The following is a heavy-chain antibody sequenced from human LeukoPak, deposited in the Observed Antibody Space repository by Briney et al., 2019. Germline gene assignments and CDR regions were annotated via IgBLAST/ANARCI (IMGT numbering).Heavy chain of an antibody. CDR1: GYTFIGYY. V-gene: IGHV1-2*02. CDR3: ARDVTGDQSWFFDL. CDR2: INPNSGGT. Sequence: ASVKVSCKASGYTFIGYYMHWVRQAPGQGLEWMGWINPNSGGTNYAQKFQGRVTMTRDTSISTAYVELSRLRSDDTAVCYCARDVTGDQSWFFDLWGRGTLVTVSS. D-gene: IGHD7-27*01. J-gene: IGHJ2*01.